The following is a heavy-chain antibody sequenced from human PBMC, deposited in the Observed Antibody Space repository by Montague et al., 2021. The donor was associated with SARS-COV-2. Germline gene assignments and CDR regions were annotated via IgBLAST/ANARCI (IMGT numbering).Heavy chain of an antibody. CDR1: DDSITSSTYY. V-gene: IGHV4-39*02. J-gene: IGHJ4*02. CDR3: ARGRSGFFNPLDY. D-gene: IGHD3-3*01. Sequence: SETLSLTCAVSDDSITSSTYYWAWIRQPPGKGLEWIGRFYYTGSTYYNPSPKSLVTMSVDTSKKHFSLNLNSVTAADTAVYYCARGRSGFFNPLDYWGQGTLVTVSS. CDR2: FYYTGST.